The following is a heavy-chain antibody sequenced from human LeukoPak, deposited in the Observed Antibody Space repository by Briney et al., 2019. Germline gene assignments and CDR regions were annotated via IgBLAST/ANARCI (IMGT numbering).Heavy chain of an antibody. Sequence: PGGSLRLSCAASGFTFDDYAMHWVRQARGKGLEWVSGILRNSGSIGYADSVKGRFTISRDDAKNSLYLQMNSLRAEDTALYYCVKDGGRDTAAAYYWGQGTLVSVSS. J-gene: IGHJ4*02. CDR3: VKDGGRDTAAAYY. CDR2: ILRNSGSI. CDR1: GFTFDDYA. V-gene: IGHV3-9*01. D-gene: IGHD6-13*01.